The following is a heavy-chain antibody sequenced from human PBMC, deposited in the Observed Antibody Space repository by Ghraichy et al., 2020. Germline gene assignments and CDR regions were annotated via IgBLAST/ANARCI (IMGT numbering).Heavy chain of an antibody. CDR1: GFTFKNYE. CDR3: ARDPLYCSTSSCKTFDV. Sequence: SCAASGFTFKNYEMNRVRQAPGQGLEWVSYMSSGGDNIYYAESVKGRFTISRDNAKNSLYLQMNGLRAEDTAVYYCARDPLYCSTSSCKTFDVWGQGTMVTVSS. V-gene: IGHV3-48*03. CDR2: MSSGGDNI. D-gene: IGHD2-2*01. J-gene: IGHJ3*01.